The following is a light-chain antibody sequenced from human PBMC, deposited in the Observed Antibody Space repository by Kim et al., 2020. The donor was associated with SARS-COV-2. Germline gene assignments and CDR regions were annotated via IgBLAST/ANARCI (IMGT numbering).Light chain of an antibody. CDR1: QSVSSN. J-gene: IGKJ2*01. Sequence: EIVMTQSPVTLSVSPGERATLSCRASQSVSSNLGWYEEKPGQLPRLLIYDTSTRATGVPARFSGSGSGTEFSLTISSLQSEDFAVYYCQQYADWPLTFGQGTKLEI. CDR2: DTS. V-gene: IGKV3D-15*01. CDR3: QQYADWPLT.